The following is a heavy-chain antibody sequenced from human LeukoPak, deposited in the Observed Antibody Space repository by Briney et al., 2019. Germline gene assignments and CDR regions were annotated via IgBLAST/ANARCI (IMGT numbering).Heavy chain of an antibody. J-gene: IGHJ4*02. CDR3: AKDSGTGDTWKEGIRPLDY. Sequence: GGSLRLSCAASGFTFSSYGMHWVRQAPGKGLEWVAFISYDGSNKYYADSVKGRFTISRDNSKNTLYLQMNSLRAEDTAVYYCAKDSGTGDTWKEGIRPLDYWGQGTLVTVSS. CDR1: GFTFSSYG. D-gene: IGHD3-16*01. CDR2: ISYDGSNK. V-gene: IGHV3-30*18.